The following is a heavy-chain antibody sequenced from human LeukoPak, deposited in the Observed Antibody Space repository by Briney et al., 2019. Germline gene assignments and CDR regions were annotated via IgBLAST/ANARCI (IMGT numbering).Heavy chain of an antibody. CDR3: ARQIPYCSGGSCAHYFDY. D-gene: IGHD2-15*01. J-gene: IGHJ4*02. Sequence: AETLSLTCTVSGGSISSSSYYWGWIRQPPGRGLEWIWSIYYTGNTYYSASLKSRVTISVDTSKNQFSLKLSSVTAADTAVYYCARQIPYCSGGSCAHYFDYWGQGTLVTVSS. CDR2: IYYTGNT. CDR1: GGSISSSSYY. V-gene: IGHV4-39*01.